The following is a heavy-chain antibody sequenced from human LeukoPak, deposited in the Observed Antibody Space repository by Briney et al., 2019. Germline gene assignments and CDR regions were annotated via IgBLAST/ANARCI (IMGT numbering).Heavy chain of an antibody. CDR3: AKGGPGWGDYYYYYMGV. V-gene: IGHV3-23*01. D-gene: IGHD6-19*01. Sequence: PGGSLRLSCAASGFTFSSYAMSWVRQAPGKGLEWVSAISGSGGSTYYADSVKGRFTISRDNSKNTLYLQMNSLRAEDTAVYYCAKGGPGWGDYYYYYMGVWGKGTTVTVSS. CDR2: ISGSGGST. J-gene: IGHJ6*03. CDR1: GFTFSSYA.